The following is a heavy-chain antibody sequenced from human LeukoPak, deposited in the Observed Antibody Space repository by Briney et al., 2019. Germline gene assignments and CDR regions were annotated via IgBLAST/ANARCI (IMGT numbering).Heavy chain of an antibody. Sequence: GGSLRLSCAASGFTFSSYAMSWVRQAPGKGLEWVSAISGSGGSTYYADSVKGRFTISRDNSKNTLYLQMNSLRAEDTAVYYCAIIERYFDHPLFWDYWGQGTLVTVSS. D-gene: IGHD3-9*01. CDR3: AIIERYFDHPLFWDY. CDR2: ISGSGGST. CDR1: GFTFSSYA. J-gene: IGHJ4*02. V-gene: IGHV3-23*01.